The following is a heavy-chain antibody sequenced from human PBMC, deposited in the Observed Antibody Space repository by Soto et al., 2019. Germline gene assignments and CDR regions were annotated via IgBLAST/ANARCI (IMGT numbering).Heavy chain of an antibody. CDR1: GDSFNDYY. CDR2: INPNGGVT. D-gene: IGHD1-26*01. Sequence: QVQLVQSGAEVRKPGASVTVSCRSSGDSFNDYYIHWVRQAPGQGFEWMGWINPNGGVTKYAQKFQGWVSMTRDTSIRTVYMQLSRLRSADTAVYYCARESVGATATLDNYYFYMDVWGTVTTVTVSS. V-gene: IGHV1-2*04. CDR3: ARESVGATATLDNYYFYMDV. J-gene: IGHJ6*03.